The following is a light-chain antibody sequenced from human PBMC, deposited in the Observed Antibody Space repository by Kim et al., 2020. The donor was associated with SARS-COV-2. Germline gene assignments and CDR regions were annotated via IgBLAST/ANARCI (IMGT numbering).Light chain of an antibody. J-gene: IGKJ2*02. CDR2: GAT. CDR1: QDISNY. V-gene: IGKV1-39*01. CDR3: QQSYTEPWT. Sequence: SASVGDRVTITCRTSQDISNYFNWYQYRPGKAPKLLVYGATSLQSGVPSRFSGSGSGTDFSLTLSSLQPEDSATYYCQQSYTEPWTFGQGTKLEI.